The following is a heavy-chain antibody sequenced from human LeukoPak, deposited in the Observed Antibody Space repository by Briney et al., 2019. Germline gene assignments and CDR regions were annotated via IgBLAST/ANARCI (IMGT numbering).Heavy chain of an antibody. D-gene: IGHD3-9*01. V-gene: IGHV1-18*04. Sequence: ASVKVSCQACGYTLTSYRISWLRPPPGQGLEGMGRICSYNGNTNYAQKLQGRVTITTDTSTRTAYMALRGLKTNDTAAYDWAILLRYYDWLLGIHRFDYWGQGTLVTVSS. CDR3: AILLRYYDWLLGIHRFDY. CDR2: ICSYNGNT. CDR1: GYTLTSYR. J-gene: IGHJ4*02.